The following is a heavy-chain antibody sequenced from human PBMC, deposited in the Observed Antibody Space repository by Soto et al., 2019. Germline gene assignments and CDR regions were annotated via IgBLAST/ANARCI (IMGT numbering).Heavy chain of an antibody. V-gene: IGHV4-34*01. D-gene: IGHD6-13*01. Sequence: PSETLSLTCAVYGGSFSGYYWSWIRQPPGKGLEWIGEINHSGSTNYNPSLKSRVTISVDTSKNQFSLKLSSVTAADTAVYYCARGSGSSWVLRVWGQGTTVTVSS. CDR2: INHSGST. J-gene: IGHJ6*02. CDR1: GGSFSGYY. CDR3: ARGSGSSWVLRV.